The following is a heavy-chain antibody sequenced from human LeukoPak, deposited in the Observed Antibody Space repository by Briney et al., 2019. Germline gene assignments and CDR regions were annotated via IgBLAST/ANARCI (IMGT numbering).Heavy chain of an antibody. V-gene: IGHV1-8*01. CDR1: GYTFTSYD. J-gene: IGHJ3*02. Sequence: ASVKVSCKASGYTFTSYDINWGRQATGQGLEWMGWMNPNSGNTGYAQKFQGRVTMTRNTSISTAYMELSSLRSEDTAVYYCARARCGSGSWDCAFDIWGQGTMVTVSS. CDR2: MNPNSGNT. CDR3: ARARCGSGSWDCAFDI. D-gene: IGHD3-22*01.